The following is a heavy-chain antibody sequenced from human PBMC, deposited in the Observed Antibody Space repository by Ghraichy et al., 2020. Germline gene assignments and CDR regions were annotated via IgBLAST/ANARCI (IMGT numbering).Heavy chain of an antibody. J-gene: IGHJ6*02. CDR1: GFTFNIYW. D-gene: IGHD6-19*01. Sequence: LSLTCAASGFTFNIYWMHWVRQAPGKGLVWVSRIKSDGTDTSYAHSVKGRFTISRDNAKNTLYLQMNSLRAEDTAVYYCARSGSGGNDRYAVDVWGQGTTVTVSS. CDR2: IKSDGTDT. CDR3: ARSGSGGNDRYAVDV. V-gene: IGHV3-74*01.